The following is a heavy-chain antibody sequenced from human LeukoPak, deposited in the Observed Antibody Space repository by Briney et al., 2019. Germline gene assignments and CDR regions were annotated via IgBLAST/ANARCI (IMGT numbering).Heavy chain of an antibody. CDR1: GFAFSDSW. Sequence: QPGGSLRLSCAASGFAFSDSWMTWVRRAPGKGLEWVANIRQAAKSKYYVDSVKGRFTISRDNAHSTLYLDMNSLTAEDTAIYYCGRETWQAYNDFWSGYVTDWGQGIVVTVSS. V-gene: IGHV3-7*01. D-gene: IGHD3-3*01. J-gene: IGHJ4*02. CDR3: GRETWQAYNDFWSGYVTD. CDR2: IRQAAKSK.